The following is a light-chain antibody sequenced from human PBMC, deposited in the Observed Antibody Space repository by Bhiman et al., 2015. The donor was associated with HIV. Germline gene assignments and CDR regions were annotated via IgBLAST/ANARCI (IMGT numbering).Light chain of an antibody. CDR2: EDI. J-gene: IGLJ2*01. CDR3: QSAADNNLV. CDR1: ILARKY. Sequence: SYELTQPSSVSVSPGQTVKITCSGDILARKYARWFQQKPGQAPMLIIYEDIERPSGIPERISGSSSGTTVTLTISGAQVEDEADYYCQSAADNNLVFGGGTKLTV. V-gene: IGLV3-27*01.